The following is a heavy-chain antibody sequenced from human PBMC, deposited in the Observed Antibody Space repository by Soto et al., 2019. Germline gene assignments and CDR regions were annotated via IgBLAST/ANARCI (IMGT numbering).Heavy chain of an antibody. CDR2: IYDSGST. D-gene: IGHD2-15*01. V-gene: IGHV4-39*01. Sequence: SETLSLTXTVSGGSISSSSYYWGWIRQPPGKGLEWIGSIYDSGSTYYNTSLKSRVTISVDTSRDQFSLRLTSVTAADTAMYYCVRRVVVVLTAEVPGDYWGQGTLVTVSS. CDR1: GGSISSSSYY. J-gene: IGHJ4*02. CDR3: VRRVVVVLTAEVPGDY.